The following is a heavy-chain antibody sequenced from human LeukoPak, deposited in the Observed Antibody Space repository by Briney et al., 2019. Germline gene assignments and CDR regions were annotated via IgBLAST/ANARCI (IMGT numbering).Heavy chain of an antibody. J-gene: IGHJ4*02. CDR2: IYYSGST. D-gene: IGHD5-24*01. CDR3: ARGDGYKGFDY. Sequence: SETLSLTCAVYGGSFSGYYWSWIRQPAGKGLEWIGSIYYSGSTYYNPSLKSRVTISVDTSKNQFSLKLSSVTAADTAVYYCARGDGYKGFDYWGQGTLVTVSS. CDR1: GGSFSGYY. V-gene: IGHV4-34*01.